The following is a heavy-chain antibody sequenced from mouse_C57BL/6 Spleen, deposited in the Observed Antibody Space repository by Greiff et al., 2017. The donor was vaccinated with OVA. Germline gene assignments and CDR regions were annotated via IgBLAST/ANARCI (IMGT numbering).Heavy chain of an antibody. V-gene: IGHV1-69*01. CDR2: IDPSDSYT. CDR1: GYTFTSYW. Sequence: QVQLKQPGAELVMPGASVKLSCKASGYTFTSYWMHWVKQRPGQGLEWIGEIDPSDSYTNYNQKFKGKSTLTVDKSSSTAYMQLSSLTSEDSAVYYCARRGYDDGYYFDYWGQGTTLTVSS. J-gene: IGHJ2*01. CDR3: ARRGYDDGYYFDY. D-gene: IGHD2-2*01.